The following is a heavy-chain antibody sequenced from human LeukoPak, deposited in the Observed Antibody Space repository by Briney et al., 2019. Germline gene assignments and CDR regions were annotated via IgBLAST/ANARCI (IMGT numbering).Heavy chain of an antibody. CDR2: MSYSGT. CDR1: GGSISXSNDY. CDR3: ARRTSHPVGAIDY. V-gene: IGHV4-39*01. Sequence: CAVSGGSISXSNDYWGWGRQRRGRGREWVVSMSYSGTYYNPSVKRRLTISVDTSKNHFSLNLRSVTAADTAVYYCARRTSHPVGAIDYWGQGTLVTVSS. D-gene: IGHD1-26*01. J-gene: IGHJ4*02.